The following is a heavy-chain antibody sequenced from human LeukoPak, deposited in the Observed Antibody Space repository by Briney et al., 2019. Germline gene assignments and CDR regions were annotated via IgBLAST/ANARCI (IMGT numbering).Heavy chain of an antibody. V-gene: IGHV1-46*01. CDR1: GYTFSDYY. D-gene: IGHD5-24*01. CDR3: ARDPDINGYNYNWFDP. CDR2: INPSGGST. Sequence: ASVKVSCKASGYTFSDYYMFWVRQAPGQGLEWVGIINPSGGSTSSAQKFQGRVTMTRDMSTRTVYMELSSLRSEDTAVYYCARDPDINGYNYNWFDPWGQGTLVTVSS. J-gene: IGHJ5*02.